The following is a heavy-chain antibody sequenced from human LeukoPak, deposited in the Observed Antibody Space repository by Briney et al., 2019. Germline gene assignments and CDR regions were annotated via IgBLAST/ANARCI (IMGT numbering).Heavy chain of an antibody. CDR3: AKDKYSSSSYPIFDY. J-gene: IGHJ4*02. CDR1: GFTFDDYA. Sequence: GGSLRLSCAASGFTFDDYAMHWVRQAPGKGLEWVSGISWNSGSIGYADSVKGRFTISRDNAKNSLYLQMNSLRAEDMALYYCAKDKYSSSSYPIFDYWGQGALVTVSS. D-gene: IGHD6-6*01. V-gene: IGHV3-9*03. CDR2: ISWNSGSI.